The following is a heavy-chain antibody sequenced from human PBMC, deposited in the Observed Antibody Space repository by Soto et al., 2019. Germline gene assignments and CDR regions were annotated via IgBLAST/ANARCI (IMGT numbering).Heavy chain of an antibody. V-gene: IGHV4-4*07. D-gene: IGHD6-6*01. CDR1: GGSISSYD. CDR2: IYTSGST. Sequence: SETLSITCTVSGGSISSYDWSWIRQPAGKGLEWLGRIYTSGSTNYNPSLKSRVTMSVDTSKNQFSLKLSSVTAADTAVYYCASDSSSSSRVFDYWGQGTLVTGS. CDR3: ASDSSSSSRVFDY. J-gene: IGHJ4*02.